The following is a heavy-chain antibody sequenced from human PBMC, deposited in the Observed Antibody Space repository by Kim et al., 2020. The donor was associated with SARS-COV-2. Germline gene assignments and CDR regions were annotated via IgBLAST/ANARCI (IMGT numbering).Heavy chain of an antibody. D-gene: IGHD3-10*01. CDR1: GFTFDDYT. CDR2: ISWDGGST. Sequence: GGSLRLSCAASGFTFDDYTMHWVRQAPGKGLEWVSLISWDGGSTYYADSVKGRFTISRDNSKNSLYLQMNSLRTEDTALYYCAKGYEGSGRFPQGPQYYGMDVWGQGTTVTVSS. V-gene: IGHV3-43*01. CDR3: AKGYEGSGRFPQGPQYYGMDV. J-gene: IGHJ6*02.